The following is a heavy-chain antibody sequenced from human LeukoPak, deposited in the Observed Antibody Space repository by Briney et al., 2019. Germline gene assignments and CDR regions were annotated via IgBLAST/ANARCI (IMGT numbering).Heavy chain of an antibody. CDR1: GFTFSSYG. CDR3: ANGFQDIVVVPAVKGAFDI. Sequence: GGSLRLSCAASGFTFSSYGIHWVRQAPGKGLEWVAVIWYDGTNKYYADSVKGRFIISRDNSKNTLYLQMNSLRAEDTAVYYCANGFQDIVVVPAVKGAFDIWGQGTMVTVSS. D-gene: IGHD2-2*01. CDR2: IWYDGTNK. J-gene: IGHJ3*02. V-gene: IGHV3-30*02.